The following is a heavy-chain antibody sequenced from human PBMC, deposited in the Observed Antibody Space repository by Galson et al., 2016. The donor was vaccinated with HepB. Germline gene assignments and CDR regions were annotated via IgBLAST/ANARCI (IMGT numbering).Heavy chain of an antibody. V-gene: IGHV3-30*03. D-gene: IGHD3-3*01. J-gene: IGHJ5*01. CDR3: GRFRVIYATKQNGKGIDS. CDR1: GFTFRSYG. Sequence: SLRLSCAASGFTFRSYGMHWVRQAPGEGLEWVAHISYDGNNKHYGDSVKGRFIVSRDNSKNTLYLQMDSLGTEDTAVYFCGRFRVIYATKQNGKGIDSWGRGTLVTVSS. CDR2: ISYDGNNK.